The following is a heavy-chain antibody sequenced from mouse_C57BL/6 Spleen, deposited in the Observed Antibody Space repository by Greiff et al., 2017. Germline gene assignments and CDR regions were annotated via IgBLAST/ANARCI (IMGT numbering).Heavy chain of an antibody. V-gene: IGHV1-80*01. CDR1: GYAFSSYW. J-gene: IGHJ4*01. Sequence: QVQLKESGAELVKPGASVKISCKASGYAFSSYWMNWVKQRPGKGLEWIGQIYPGDGDTNYNGKFKGKATLTADKAYSTAYMQLSSLTSEDAAVYFCARRGYYGSSYDAMDYWGQGTSVTVSS. CDR3: ARRGYYGSSYDAMDY. D-gene: IGHD1-1*01. CDR2: IYPGDGDT.